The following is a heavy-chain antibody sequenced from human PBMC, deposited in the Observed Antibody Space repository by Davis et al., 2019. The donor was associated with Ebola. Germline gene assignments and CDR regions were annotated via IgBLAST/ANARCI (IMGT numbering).Heavy chain of an antibody. J-gene: IGHJ4*02. CDR1: GGSISSGDYY. Sequence: MPSETLSLTCTVSGGSISSGDYYWSWLRQPPVSGLEWIGYIYYSGSTYYNPPLKSRVTISVDTSKNQFSLKLSSVTAADTAVYYCARGGEGPYDDGSEGFDFWGQGTLVTVSS. CDR3: ARGGEGPYDDGSEGFDF. CDR2: IYYSGST. D-gene: IGHD3-22*01. V-gene: IGHV4-30-4*01.